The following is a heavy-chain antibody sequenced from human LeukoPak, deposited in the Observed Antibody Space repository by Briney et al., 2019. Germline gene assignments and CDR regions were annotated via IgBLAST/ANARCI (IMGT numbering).Heavy chain of an antibody. CDR1: GFTFSNAR. D-gene: IGHD4-11*01. J-gene: IGHJ4*02. CDR2: IKSKTDGGTK. V-gene: IGHV3-15*01. Sequence: GGSLRHSCAASGFTFSNARMSWVPQAPGKGLEWVGRIKSKTDGGTKDYAPPVKGQFTISRDDSKHTLYLQMNSLKAEDTAVYYCTTLQEVDYWGQGTLVTVSS. CDR3: TTLQEVDY.